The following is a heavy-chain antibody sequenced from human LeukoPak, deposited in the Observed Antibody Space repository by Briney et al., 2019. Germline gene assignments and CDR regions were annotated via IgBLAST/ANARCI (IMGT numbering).Heavy chain of an antibody. D-gene: IGHD3-9*01. V-gene: IGHV3-48*03. Sequence: PGGSLRLSCAASGFTFSSYEMNWVRQAPGKGLEWVSYISSSGSTIYYADSVKGRFTISRDNAKNSLYLQMNSLRAEDTAVYYCARDHETYDILTGYDYWGQGTLVTVSS. CDR1: GFTFSSYE. J-gene: IGHJ4*02. CDR3: ARDHETYDILTGYDY. CDR2: ISSSGSTI.